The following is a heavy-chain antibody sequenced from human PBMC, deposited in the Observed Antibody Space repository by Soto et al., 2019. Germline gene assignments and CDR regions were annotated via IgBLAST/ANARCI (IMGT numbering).Heavy chain of an antibody. D-gene: IGHD1-26*01. Sequence: SETLSLTCTVSGDSITGSYWSRIRQPPGKTLEWIGYIYHSGTTTYNPSLESRVSISVDTSKNQFSLRLTSVIAADTAVYYCARDMPYAAGSLAGCDYWGQG. CDR3: ARDMPYAAGSLAGCDY. V-gene: IGHV4-59*01. J-gene: IGHJ4*02. CDR2: IYHSGTT. CDR1: GDSITGSY.